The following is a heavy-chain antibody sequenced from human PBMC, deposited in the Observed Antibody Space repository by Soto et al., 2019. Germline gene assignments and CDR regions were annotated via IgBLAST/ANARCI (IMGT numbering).Heavy chain of an antibody. CDR2: ISGSGGST. CDR3: AKPVSTARVYYYYGMDV. CDR1: GFTFSSYA. J-gene: IGHJ6*02. Sequence: LRLSCAASGFTFSSYAMSWVRQAPGRGLEWVSAISGSGGSTYYADSVKGRFTISRDNSKNTLYLQMNSLRAEDTAVYYCAKPVSTARVYYYYGMDVWGQGTTVTVSS. D-gene: IGHD3-3*02. V-gene: IGHV3-23*01.